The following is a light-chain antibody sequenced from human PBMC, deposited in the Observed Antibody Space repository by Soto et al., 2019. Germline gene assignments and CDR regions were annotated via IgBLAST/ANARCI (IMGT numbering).Light chain of an antibody. J-gene: IGKJ4*01. V-gene: IGKV1-5*01. Sequence: DIQMTQSPSTLSASIGDRVTITCRASQNIYKWLAWYQQKPQKAPKLLIFEAAALETGVSPRFSGSGSGTEFTLTISSLQPDDFATYYGQQYDSYPLPSAGGTKVE. CDR2: EAA. CDR3: QQYDSYPLP. CDR1: QNIYKW.